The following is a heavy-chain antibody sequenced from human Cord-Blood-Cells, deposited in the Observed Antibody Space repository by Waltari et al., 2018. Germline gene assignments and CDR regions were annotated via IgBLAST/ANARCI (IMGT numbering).Heavy chain of an antibody. CDR2: INHSGST. D-gene: IGHD7-27*01. CDR1: GGSFSGYY. J-gene: IGHJ3*02. Sequence: QVQLQQWGAGLLKPSETLSLTCAVYGGSFSGYYWSWIPQPQGKGLEWIGEINHSGSTNYNPSLKSRVTISVDTSKNQFSLKLSSVTAADTAVYYCARLRANWGTHAFDIWGQGTMVTVSS. V-gene: IGHV4-34*01. CDR3: ARLRANWGTHAFDI.